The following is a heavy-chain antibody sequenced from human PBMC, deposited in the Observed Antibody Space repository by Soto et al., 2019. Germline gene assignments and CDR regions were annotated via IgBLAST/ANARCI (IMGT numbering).Heavy chain of an antibody. Sequence: SETLSLTCTVSGGSISGDHGNWIRQPPGKGLEWIAYVSSSGSTKYNPSLKSRVTISIDTTKNQFSLRLSSVTAADTAVYYCASGFYDSRGYSEAFDLWGQGTKVPVSS. V-gene: IGHV4-59*01. CDR1: GGSISGDH. J-gene: IGHJ3*01. CDR3: ASGFYDSRGYSEAFDL. CDR2: VSSSGST. D-gene: IGHD3-22*01.